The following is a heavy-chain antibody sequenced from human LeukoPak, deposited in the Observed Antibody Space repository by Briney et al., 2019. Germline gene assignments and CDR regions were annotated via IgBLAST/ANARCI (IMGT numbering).Heavy chain of an antibody. CDR1: GGTFSSYA. J-gene: IGHJ5*02. Sequence: SVKVSCKASGGTFSSYAISWVRQAPGQGLGWMGRIIPILGIANYAQKFQGRVTITADKSTSTAYVELSSLRSEDTAVYYCARDPSDCSSTSCYDNWFDPWGQGTLVTVSS. V-gene: IGHV1-69*04. CDR2: IIPILGIA. D-gene: IGHD2-2*01. CDR3: ARDPSDCSSTSCYDNWFDP.